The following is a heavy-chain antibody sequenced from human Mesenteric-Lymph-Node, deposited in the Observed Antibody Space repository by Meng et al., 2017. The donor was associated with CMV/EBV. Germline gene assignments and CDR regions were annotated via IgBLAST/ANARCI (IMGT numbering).Heavy chain of an antibody. CDR2: IRPSENDK. D-gene: IGHD3-22*01. J-gene: IGHJ4*02. CDR1: GLRVSNFG. V-gene: IGHV3-30*02. CDR3: STFLNYYDTSGSHSY. Sequence: SGLRVSNFGMHWVRQAPGKWLEWVAFIRPSENDKSYSDFVKGRFTISRDNSKNTLYLQMSSLRTEDTAVYYCSTFLNYYDTSGSHSYWGQGTLVTVSS.